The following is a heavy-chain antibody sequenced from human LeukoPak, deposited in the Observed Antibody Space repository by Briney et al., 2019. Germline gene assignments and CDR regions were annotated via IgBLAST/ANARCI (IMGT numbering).Heavy chain of an antibody. CDR2: INHSGST. Sequence: SETLSLTCAVSGVSISRGGYSWSWIRQPPGKGLEWIGEINHSGSTNYNPSLKSRVTISVDTSKNQFSLKLSSVTAADTAVYYCARRLRWFTFWGQGTMVTVSS. D-gene: IGHD3-10*01. V-gene: IGHV4-34*01. J-gene: IGHJ3*01. CDR1: GVSISRGGYS. CDR3: ARRLRWFTF.